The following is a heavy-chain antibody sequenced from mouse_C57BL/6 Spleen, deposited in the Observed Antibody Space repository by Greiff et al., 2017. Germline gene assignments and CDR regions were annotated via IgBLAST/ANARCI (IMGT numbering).Heavy chain of an antibody. D-gene: IGHD2-1*01. V-gene: IGHV1-52*01. Sequence: VQLQQPGAELVRPGSSVKLSCKASGYTFTSYWMHWVKQRPIQGLEWIGNIDPSDSETHYNQKFKDKATLTVDKSSSTAYMQLSSLTSEDSAVYYCASSYGNYVRGFAYWGQGTLVTVSA. CDR3: ASSYGNYVRGFAY. CDR1: GYTFTSYW. CDR2: IDPSDSET. J-gene: IGHJ3*01.